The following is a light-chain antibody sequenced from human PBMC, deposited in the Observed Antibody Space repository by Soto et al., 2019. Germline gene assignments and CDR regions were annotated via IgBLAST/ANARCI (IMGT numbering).Light chain of an antibody. V-gene: IGLV1-44*01. J-gene: IGLJ3*02. CDR2: RNN. CDR1: GSNIGRNS. CDR3: ATWDDSLSGVE. Sequence: QSVLTQPPSTSGTPGQRVTIPCSGSGSNIGRNSVTWYQRLPGTAPKLLVYRNNQRPSGVPERFSGSKSGTSASLAISDLQSEDEADYYCATWDDSLSGVEFGGGTKLTAL.